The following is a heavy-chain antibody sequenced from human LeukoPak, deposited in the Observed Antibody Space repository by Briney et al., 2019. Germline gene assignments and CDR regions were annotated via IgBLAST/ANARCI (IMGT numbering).Heavy chain of an antibody. CDR3: ARDTVDIVATILKYYYYGMDV. D-gene: IGHD5-12*01. CDR2: ISSSSSYI. CDR1: GFTSSSYS. V-gene: IGHV3-21*01. J-gene: IGHJ6*02. Sequence: PGGSLRLSCAASGFTSSSYSMNWVRQAPGKGLEWVSSISSSSSYIYYADSVKGRFTISRDNAKNSLYLQMNSLRAEDTAVYYCARDTVDIVATILKYYYYGMDVWGQGTTVTVSS.